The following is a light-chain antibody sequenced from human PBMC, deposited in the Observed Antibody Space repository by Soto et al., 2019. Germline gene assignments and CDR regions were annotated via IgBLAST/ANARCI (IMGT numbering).Light chain of an antibody. CDR3: SSYTSSITPYV. CDR1: ITDIGAYNY. V-gene: IGLV2-14*01. J-gene: IGLJ1*01. Sequence: QSALTQPASVSGSPGQSITISCTGTITDIGAYNYVSWYQQHPGKAPKLLIYGVSSRPSGVSNRFSGSKSGNAAYLTISGLHADDEAEYYCSSYTSSITPYVFGTGTQLTVL. CDR2: GVS.